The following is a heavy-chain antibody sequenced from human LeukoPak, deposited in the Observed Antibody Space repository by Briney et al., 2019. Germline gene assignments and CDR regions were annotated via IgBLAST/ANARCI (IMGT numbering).Heavy chain of an antibody. CDR3: ARSSSWFPPY. D-gene: IGHD6-13*01. Sequence: GGSLRLSCAASGFPFSTYWMSWVRQAPGKGREWVANIKQDGSEKYYVDSVKGRITISRDNAKKSLYLQMSSLRAEDTAVYYCARSSSWFPPYWGQGTLVTVSS. J-gene: IGHJ4*02. CDR2: IKQDGSEK. CDR1: GFPFSTYW. V-gene: IGHV3-7*01.